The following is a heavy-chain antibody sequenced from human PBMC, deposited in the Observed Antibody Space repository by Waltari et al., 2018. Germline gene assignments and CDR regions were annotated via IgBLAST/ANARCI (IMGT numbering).Heavy chain of an antibody. J-gene: IGHJ4*02. V-gene: IGHV1-69-2*01. CDR1: GYTFMDYF. CDR2: IDPEDGET. D-gene: IGHD3-10*01. CDR3: APLPGGSGQTFDY. Sequence: EVELVQSGVEVKKPGATVKISCKASGYTFMDYFMHWVQQAPGKGLEWMGRIDPEDGETVYSEKFQGRVTITADTSTDTAYMELSSLTSGDTAVYYCAPLPGGSGQTFDYWGQGTLVTVSS.